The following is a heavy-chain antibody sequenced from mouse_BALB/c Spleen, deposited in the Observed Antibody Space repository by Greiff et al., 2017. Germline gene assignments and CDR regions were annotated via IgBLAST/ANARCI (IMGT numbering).Heavy chain of an antibody. D-gene: IGHD2-4*01. CDR1: GFSLTSYG. CDR3: ARCYDYDWYFDV. J-gene: IGHJ1*01. CDR2: IWSGGST. Sequence: VQLQQSGPGLVQPSQSLSITCTVSGFSLTSYGVHWVRQSPGKGLEWLGVIWSGGSTDYNAAFISRLSISKDNSKSQVFFKMNSLQANDTAIYYCARCYDYDWYFDVWGAGTTVTVSS. V-gene: IGHV2-2*02.